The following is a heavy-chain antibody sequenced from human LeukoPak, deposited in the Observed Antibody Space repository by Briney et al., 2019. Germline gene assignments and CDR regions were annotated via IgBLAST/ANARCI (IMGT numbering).Heavy chain of an antibody. CDR3: ARAVYYGSGSSFDY. CDR2: INHSGST. V-gene: IGHV4-34*01. D-gene: IGHD3-10*01. CDR1: GGSFSGYY. J-gene: IGHJ4*02. Sequence: SKTLSLACAVYGGSFSGYYWSWIRQPPGKGLEWIGEINHSGSTNYNPSLKSRVTISVDTSKNQFSLKLSSVTAANTAVYYCARAVYYGSGSSFDYWGQGTLVTVSS.